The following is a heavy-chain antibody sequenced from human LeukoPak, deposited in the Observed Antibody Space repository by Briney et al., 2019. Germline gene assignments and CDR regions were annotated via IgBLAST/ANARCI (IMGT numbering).Heavy chain of an antibody. CDR2: IIPIYGTT. J-gene: IGHJ4*02. CDR1: GGTFSNYA. V-gene: IGHV1-69*13. D-gene: IGHD3-3*01. Sequence: SVKVSCKASGGTFSNYAINWVRQAPGQGLEWLGGIIPIYGTTNYGQTFQGRVTITADESTTTAYMELSSLRSEDTALYYCATPHKYYDVWRGYCPFDNWGQGTLVTVSS. CDR3: ATPHKYYDVWRGYCPFDN.